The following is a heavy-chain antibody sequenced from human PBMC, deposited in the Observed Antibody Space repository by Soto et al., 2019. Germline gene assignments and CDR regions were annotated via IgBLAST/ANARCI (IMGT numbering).Heavy chain of an antibody. CDR1: GYTFTSYG. CDR3: ARDLVGATKNAFDI. CDR2: ISAYNGNT. D-gene: IGHD1-26*01. Sequence: GASVKVSCKASGYTFTSYGISWVRQAPGQGLEWMGWISAYNGNTNYAQKLQGRVTMTTDTPTSTAYMELRSLRSDDTAVYYCARDLVGATKNAFDIWGQGTMVTVSS. J-gene: IGHJ3*02. V-gene: IGHV1-18*04.